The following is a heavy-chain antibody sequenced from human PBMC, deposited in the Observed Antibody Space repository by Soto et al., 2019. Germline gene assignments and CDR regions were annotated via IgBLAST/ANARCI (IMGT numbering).Heavy chain of an antibody. CDR1: GGSISSYY. Sequence: SETLSLTCTVSGGSISSYYWSWIRQPPGKGLEWIGYIYYSGSTNYNPSLKSRVTISVDTTKNQFPLKLTSVTAADTAVYYCARLPRSGSYYYYGMDVWGQGTTVTVSS. J-gene: IGHJ6*02. CDR3: ARLPRSGSYYYYGMDV. CDR2: IYYSGST. V-gene: IGHV4-59*08. D-gene: IGHD1-26*01.